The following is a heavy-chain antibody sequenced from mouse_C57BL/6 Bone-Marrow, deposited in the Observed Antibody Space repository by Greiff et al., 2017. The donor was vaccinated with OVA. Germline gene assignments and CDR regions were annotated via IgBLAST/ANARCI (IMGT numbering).Heavy chain of an antibody. CDR2: ISNGGGST. Sequence: EVQRVESGGGLVQPGGSLKLSCAASGFTFSDYYMYWVRQTPEKRLEWVAYISNGGGSTYYPDTVKGRFTISRDNAKNTLYLQMSRLKSEDTAMYYCARHGRYDYDAYAMDYWGQGTSVTVSS. V-gene: IGHV5-12*01. CDR1: GFTFSDYY. D-gene: IGHD2-4*01. J-gene: IGHJ4*01. CDR3: ARHGRYDYDAYAMDY.